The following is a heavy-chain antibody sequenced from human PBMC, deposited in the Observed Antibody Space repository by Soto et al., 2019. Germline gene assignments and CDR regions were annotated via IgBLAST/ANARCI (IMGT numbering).Heavy chain of an antibody. CDR2: ISWNSGSI. CDR3: AKDMKI. V-gene: IGHV3-9*01. CDR1: GFTFDDYA. Sequence: GGSLRLSCAASGFTFDDYAMHWVRQAPGKGLEWVSGISWNSGSIGYADSVKGRFTISRDNAKNSLYLQMNSLRAEDTALYYCAKDMKIWGQGTMVTVSS. J-gene: IGHJ3*02.